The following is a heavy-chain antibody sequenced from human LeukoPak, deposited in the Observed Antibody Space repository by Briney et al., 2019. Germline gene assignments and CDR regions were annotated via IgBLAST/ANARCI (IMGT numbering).Heavy chain of an antibody. Sequence: GGSLRLSCAASGFTFSSYGMHWVRQAPGKGLEWVAVISYDGSNKYYADSVKGRFTISRDNAKNTLYLQMNSLRAEDTAVYYCAGQLFGTWNYWGQGTQVTVSS. CDR2: ISYDGSNK. D-gene: IGHD3-16*01. J-gene: IGHJ4*02. CDR1: GFTFSSYG. CDR3: AGQLFGTWNY. V-gene: IGHV3-30*03.